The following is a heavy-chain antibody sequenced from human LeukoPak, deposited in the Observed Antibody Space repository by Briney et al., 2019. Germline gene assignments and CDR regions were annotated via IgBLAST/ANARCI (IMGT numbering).Heavy chain of an antibody. CDR3: ARAPAPIVVVPAAIENYYYMDV. D-gene: IGHD2-2*01. Sequence: ASVKVSCKASGYTFTSYGISWVRQAPGQGLEWMGWISAYNGNTNYAQKLQGRVTMTTDTSTSTAYMELRSLRSDDTAVYYCARAPAPIVVVPAAIENYYYMDVWGKGTTVTVSS. CDR2: ISAYNGNT. J-gene: IGHJ6*03. V-gene: IGHV1-18*01. CDR1: GYTFTSYG.